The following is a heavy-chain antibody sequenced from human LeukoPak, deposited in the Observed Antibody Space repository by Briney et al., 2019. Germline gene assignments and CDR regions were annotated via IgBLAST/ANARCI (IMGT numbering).Heavy chain of an antibody. Sequence: PSETLYLTCTVSGGSISSYYWSWIRQPPGKGLEWIGYIYYSGSTNYNPSLKSRVTISVDTSENQFSLKLSSVTAADTAVYYCARHVMVTASLYFDYWGQGTLVTVSS. V-gene: IGHV4-59*08. CDR1: GGSISSYY. CDR3: ARHVMVTASLYFDY. D-gene: IGHD2-21*02. CDR2: IYYSGST. J-gene: IGHJ4*02.